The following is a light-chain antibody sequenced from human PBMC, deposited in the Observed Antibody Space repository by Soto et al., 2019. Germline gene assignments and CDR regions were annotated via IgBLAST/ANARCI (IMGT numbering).Light chain of an antibody. J-gene: IGLJ2*01. V-gene: IGLV2-14*03. CDR1: SSDVGAYNY. CDR3: SSYTSRSTVV. Sequence: QSALTQPASVSGSPGQSITISCTGTSSDVGAYNYVSWYQQHPGKAPKLIIYYVSNRPSGVSNRFSGSKSGNTASLTISGLQAEDEADYYCSSYTSRSTVVFGGGTKDTVL. CDR2: YVS.